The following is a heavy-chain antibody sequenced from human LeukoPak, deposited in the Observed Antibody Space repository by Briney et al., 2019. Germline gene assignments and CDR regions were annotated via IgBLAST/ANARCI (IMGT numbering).Heavy chain of an antibody. D-gene: IGHD1-26*01. V-gene: IGHV3-30-3*01. Sequence: PGGSLRLSCAASGFTFSSYSMNWVRQAPGKGLEWVALISYDGSNKYYADSVKGRFTISRDNSKNTLYLQMNSLRGEDTAVYYCARELRYYRYFDYWGQGTLVTVSS. J-gene: IGHJ4*02. CDR1: GFTFSSYS. CDR3: ARELRYYRYFDY. CDR2: ISYDGSNK.